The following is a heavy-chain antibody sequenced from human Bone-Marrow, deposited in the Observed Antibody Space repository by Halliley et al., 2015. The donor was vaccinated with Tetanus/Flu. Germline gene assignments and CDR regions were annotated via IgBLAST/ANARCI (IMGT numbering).Heavy chain of an antibody. Sequence: SLRLSCAASGFTFSSYAMTWVRQAPGKGLEWVSGISGSGVTTYHADSVKGRFTISRDNSKNTLYLQMNSLTAEDTALYYCAKSDTGSPRGYLQHWGQGTLVTVSS. D-gene: IGHD1-26*01. J-gene: IGHJ1*01. V-gene: IGHV3-23*01. CDR1: GFTFSSYA. CDR3: AKSDTGSPRGYLQH. CDR2: ISGSGVTT.